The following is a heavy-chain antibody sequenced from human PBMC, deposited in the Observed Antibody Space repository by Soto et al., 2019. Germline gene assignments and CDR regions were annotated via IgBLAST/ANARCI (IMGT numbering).Heavy chain of an antibody. V-gene: IGHV1-69*06. CDR2: IIPIFGTA. D-gene: IGHD5-18*01. Sequence: SVKVSCTASGYTFTGYYMHWVRQAPGQGLEWMGGIIPIFGTANYAQKFQGRVTITADKSTSTAYMELSSLRSEDTAVYYCARGSTAMANNHFDYWGQGTLVTVSS. CDR3: ARGSTAMANNHFDY. J-gene: IGHJ4*02. CDR1: GYTFTGYY.